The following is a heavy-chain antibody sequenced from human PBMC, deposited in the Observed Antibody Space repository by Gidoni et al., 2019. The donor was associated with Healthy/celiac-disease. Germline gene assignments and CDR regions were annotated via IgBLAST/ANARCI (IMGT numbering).Heavy chain of an antibody. V-gene: IGHV5-51*01. CDR1: GYSFTSYW. D-gene: IGHD3-3*01. Sequence: EVQLVQFGAEVKRPGESLKISCKGSGYSFTSYWIGWVRQMPGKGLEWMGIIYPGDSDTRYSPSFQGQVTISADKSISTAYLQWSSLKASDTAMYYCARRSPGRFSTFPYMDVWCKGTMVTVSS. CDR2: IYPGDSDT. CDR3: ARRSPGRFSTFPYMDV. J-gene: IGHJ6*03.